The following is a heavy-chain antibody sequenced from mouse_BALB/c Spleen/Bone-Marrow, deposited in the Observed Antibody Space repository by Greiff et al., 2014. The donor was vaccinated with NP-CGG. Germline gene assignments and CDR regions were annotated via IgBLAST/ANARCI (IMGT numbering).Heavy chain of an antibody. D-gene: IGHD2-14*01. J-gene: IGHJ1*01. CDR1: GFNIKDTY. CDR2: IDPAIFT. V-gene: IGHV14-3*02. CDR3: ASYRYGWYFDV. Sequence: EVQVVESGAELVKPGASVKLSCTASGFNIKDTYLHWVKQRPEQGLDWIGRIDPAIFTKYDPKFQGKATITAYTSSNTAYLHLSSLTSEDTAVYYCASYRYGWYFDVWGAGTTVTVSS.